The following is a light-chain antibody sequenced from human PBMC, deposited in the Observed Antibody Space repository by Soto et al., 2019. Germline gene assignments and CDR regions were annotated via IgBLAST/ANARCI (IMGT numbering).Light chain of an antibody. CDR2: DAS. Sequence: EIVLTQSPATLSLSPGERATLSCRARQSVSSYLAWYQQKPGQAPRLLIYDASNTATGIPARFSGSGSGTNFTPTISSVEPEAFAVYYDQRRNNGPPGLTGDPGIKVDIK. J-gene: IGKJ3*01. V-gene: IGKV3-11*01. CDR1: QSVSSY. CDR3: QRRNNGPPGLT.